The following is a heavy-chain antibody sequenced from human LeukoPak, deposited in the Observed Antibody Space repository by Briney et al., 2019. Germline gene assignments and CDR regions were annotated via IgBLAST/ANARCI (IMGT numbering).Heavy chain of an antibody. CDR2: INHSGST. CDR3: ATGYCSGGSCYLPFDY. Sequence: PETPSLTCAVSGYSISSGYYWGWIRQPPGKGLEWIGEINHSGSTNYNPSLKSRVTISVDTSKNQFSLKLSSVTAADTAVYYCATGYCSGGSCYLPFDYWGQGTLVTVST. J-gene: IGHJ4*02. D-gene: IGHD2-15*01. V-gene: IGHV4-38-2*01. CDR1: GYSISSGYY.